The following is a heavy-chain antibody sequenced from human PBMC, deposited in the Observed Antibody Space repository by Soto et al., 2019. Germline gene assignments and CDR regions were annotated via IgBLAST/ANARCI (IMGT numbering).Heavy chain of an antibody. CDR1: GGTFSSYS. Sequence: QVQLVQSGAEVKKPGSSVKVSCKASGGTFSSYSISWVRQAPGQGLEWMGRIIPILGIANYAQKLQGRVTIPADKSTITAYMKLSSLRSEDTAVYYCARGAAGIAVAGPSYYFDYWGQGTLVTVSS. V-gene: IGHV1-69*02. J-gene: IGHJ4*02. CDR3: ARGAAGIAVAGPSYYFDY. D-gene: IGHD6-19*01. CDR2: IIPILGIA.